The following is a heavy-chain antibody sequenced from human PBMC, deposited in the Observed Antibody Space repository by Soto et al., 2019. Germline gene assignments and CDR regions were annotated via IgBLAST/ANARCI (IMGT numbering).Heavy chain of an antibody. Sequence: ESGGGVVQPGRSLRLSCAASGFTFSSYGMHWVRQAPGKGLEWVAVIWYDGSNKYYADSVKGRFTISRDNSKNTLYLQMNSLRAEDTAVYYCARPSYGDSEYYFDYWGQGTLVTVSS. D-gene: IGHD4-17*01. CDR1: GFTFSSYG. CDR3: ARPSYGDSEYYFDY. J-gene: IGHJ4*02. CDR2: IWYDGSNK. V-gene: IGHV3-33*01.